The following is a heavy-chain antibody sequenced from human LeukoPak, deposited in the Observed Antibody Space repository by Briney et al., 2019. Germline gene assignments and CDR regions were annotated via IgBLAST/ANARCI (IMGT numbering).Heavy chain of an antibody. J-gene: IGHJ4*02. CDR1: GFTFSSYG. D-gene: IGHD6-6*01. V-gene: IGHV3-30*02. CDR2: IRYDGSNK. Sequence: GGSLRLSCAASGFTFSSYGMHWVRQAPGRGLEWVAFIRYDGSNKFYADSVKGRFTISRDNSKNTNTLYLQMNSLRDEDTAFYYCAKGSEYYYDYWGQGTLVTVSP. CDR3: AKGSEYYYDY.